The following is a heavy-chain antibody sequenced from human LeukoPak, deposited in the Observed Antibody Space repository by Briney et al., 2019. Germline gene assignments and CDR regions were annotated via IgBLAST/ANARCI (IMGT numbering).Heavy chain of an antibody. Sequence: GASVKVSCKASGYTFTSYDINWVRQATGQGLEWMGWMNPNSGNTGYAQKFQGRVTITRNTSISTAYMELSSLRSEDTAVYYCARGSWTAAGTFDYWGQGTLVTVSS. J-gene: IGHJ4*02. CDR1: GYTFTSYD. D-gene: IGHD6-13*01. V-gene: IGHV1-8*03. CDR2: MNPNSGNT. CDR3: ARGSWTAAGTFDY.